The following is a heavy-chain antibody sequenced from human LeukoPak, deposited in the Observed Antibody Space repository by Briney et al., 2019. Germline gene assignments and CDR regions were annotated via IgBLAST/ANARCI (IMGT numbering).Heavy chain of an antibody. J-gene: IGHJ4*02. V-gene: IGHV3-23*01. CDR1: GFTFSSYA. D-gene: IGHD3-22*01. CDR3: ARDLGSSGYYPFDY. CDR2: ISGSGGST. Sequence: GGSLRLSCAASGFTFSSYAMSWVRQAPGKGLEWVSAISGSGGSTYSADSVKGRFIISRDNSKNSLYLQMNSLRAEDTALYYCARDLGSSGYYPFDYWGQGTPVTVSS.